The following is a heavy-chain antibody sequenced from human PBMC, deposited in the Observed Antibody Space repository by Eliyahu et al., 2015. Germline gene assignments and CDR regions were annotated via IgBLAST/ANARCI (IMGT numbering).Heavy chain of an antibody. CDR3: ARDRPDYYGFPGFDP. Sequence: EVQLVESGGGLVQPGGSLRLSCAASGFTFSSYSMNWVRQAPGKGLEWVSYISSSSSTIYYADSVKGRFTISRDNAKNSLYLQMNSLRDEDTAVYYCARDRPDYYGFPGFDPWGQGTLVTVSS. V-gene: IGHV3-48*02. CDR1: GFTFSSYS. CDR2: ISSSSSTI. D-gene: IGHD3-10*01. J-gene: IGHJ5*02.